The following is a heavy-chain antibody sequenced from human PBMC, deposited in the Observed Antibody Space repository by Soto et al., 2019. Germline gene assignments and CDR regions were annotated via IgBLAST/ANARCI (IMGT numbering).Heavy chain of an antibody. V-gene: IGHV4-31*03. J-gene: IGHJ6*02. D-gene: IGHD4-17*01. CDR2: IYYSGST. CDR1: GGSISSGCYY. CDR3: ARDRPVNYGDYSREIRTSSYYGMDV. Sequence: PSETLSLTCTVSGGSISSGCYYWSWIRQHPGKGLEWIGYIYYSGSTYYNPSLKSRVTISVDTSKNQFSLKLSSVTAADTAVYYCARDRPVNYGDYSREIRTSSYYGMDVWGQGTTVTVPS.